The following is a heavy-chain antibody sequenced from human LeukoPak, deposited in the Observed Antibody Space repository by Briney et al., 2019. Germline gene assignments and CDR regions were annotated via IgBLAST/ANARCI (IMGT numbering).Heavy chain of an antibody. D-gene: IGHD1-1*01. CDR2: TGA. V-gene: IGHV3-23*01. CDR3: ARYGFSHYGMDA. Sequence: GGSLRLSCAASGLSFSSYAMAWVRQAPGKGLEWVAGTGAFYTDSVKGRFTISRDNSKTTLYLEMNSLRAEDTATYFCARYGFSHYGMDAWGQGTTVTV. J-gene: IGHJ6*02. CDR1: GLSFSSYA.